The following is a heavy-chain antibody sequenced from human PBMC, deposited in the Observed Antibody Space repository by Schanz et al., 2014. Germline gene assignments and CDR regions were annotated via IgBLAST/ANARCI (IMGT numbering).Heavy chain of an antibody. V-gene: IGHV3-66*03. CDR1: GFTVNTNY. Sequence: EVQLVESGGGLIQPGGSLRLSCAVSGFTVNTNYMSWVRQAPGKGLEWISSMYINSGSTQYADSVKGRFTISRDNSKNTLYLQMNSLRVEDTAVYFCAKDSNVDRAMLLRYWGQGTLVTVSS. CDR3: AKDSNVDRAMLLRY. CDR2: MYINSGST. D-gene: IGHD5-18*01. J-gene: IGHJ4*02.